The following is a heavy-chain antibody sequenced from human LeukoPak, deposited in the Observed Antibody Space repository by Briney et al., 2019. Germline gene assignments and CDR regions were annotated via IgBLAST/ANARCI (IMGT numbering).Heavy chain of an antibody. D-gene: IGHD2-2*01. CDR3: ARGPIVVVPAAMAFDY. J-gene: IGHJ4*02. Sequence: PSQTLSLXCTVSGGSISSGSYYWSWIRQPAGKGLEWIGRIYTSGITNYNPSLKSRVTISVDTSKNQFSLKLSSVTAADTAVYYCARGPIVVVPAAMAFDYWGQGTLVTVSS. CDR2: IYTSGIT. CDR1: GGSISSGSYY. V-gene: IGHV4-61*02.